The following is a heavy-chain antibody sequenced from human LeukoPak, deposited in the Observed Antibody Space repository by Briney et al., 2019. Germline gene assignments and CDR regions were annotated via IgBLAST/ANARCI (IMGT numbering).Heavy chain of an antibody. J-gene: IGHJ4*02. V-gene: IGHV4-39*01. CDR1: GGSISSSSYY. CDR2: IYYSGST. CDR3: ARPAGVGASFDY. D-gene: IGHD1-26*01. Sequence: PSENLSLTCTVSGGSISSSSYYWGWIRQPPGKGLEWIGSIYYSGSTYYNPSLKSRVTISVDTSKNQFSLKLSSVTAADTAVYYCARPAGVGASFDYWGQGTLVTVSS.